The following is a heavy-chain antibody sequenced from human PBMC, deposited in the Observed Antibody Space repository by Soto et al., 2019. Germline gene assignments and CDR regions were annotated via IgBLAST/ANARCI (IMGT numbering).Heavy chain of an antibody. Sequence: SQTLSLTCVDSGDTVSSNSVAWNWVRQSPSRGLEWLGRTYYGSRWYSDYAVSVRSRIDINADTSKNQVSLQLNSVTPEDTAVYYCARTEEASDYYYYGMDVWGQGTTVTVSS. V-gene: IGHV6-1*01. CDR2: TYYGSRWYS. CDR3: ARTEEASDYYYYGMDV. CDR1: GDTVSSNSVA. J-gene: IGHJ6*02.